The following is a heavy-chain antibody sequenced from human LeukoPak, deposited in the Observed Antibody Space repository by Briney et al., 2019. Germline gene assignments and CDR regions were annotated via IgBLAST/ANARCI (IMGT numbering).Heavy chain of an antibody. CDR2: IYYSGST. CDR3: ARVVPHTMVRPRGFDP. CDR1: GGSISSGDYC. D-gene: IGHD3-10*01. V-gene: IGHV4-30-4*01. Sequence: SQTLSLTCTVSGGSISSGDYCWSWIRQPPGKGLEWIGYIYYSGSTYYNPSLKSRVTISVDTSKNQFSLKLSSVTAADTAVYYCARVVPHTMVRPRGFDPWGQGTLVTVSS. J-gene: IGHJ5*02.